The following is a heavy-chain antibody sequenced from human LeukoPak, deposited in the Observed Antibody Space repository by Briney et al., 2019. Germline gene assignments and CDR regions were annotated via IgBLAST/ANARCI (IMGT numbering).Heavy chain of an antibody. D-gene: IGHD2-2*02. CDR2: ISAYNGNT. CDR3: ARQKYQLLYHYYYYGMDV. Sequence: ASVKVSCKAPGYTFTSYGISWVRQAPGQGLEWMGWISAYNGNTNYAQKLQGRVTMTTDTSTSTAYMELRSLRSDDTAVYYCARQKYQLLYHYYYYGMDVWGQGTTVTVSS. CDR1: GYTFTSYG. V-gene: IGHV1-18*01. J-gene: IGHJ6*02.